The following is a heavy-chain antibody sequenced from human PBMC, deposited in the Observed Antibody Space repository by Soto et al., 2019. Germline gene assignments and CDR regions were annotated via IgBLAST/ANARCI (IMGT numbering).Heavy chain of an antibody. J-gene: IGHJ6*03. CDR3: ARPVNYYCYYMGV. CDR1: GGSISSSTSY. CDR2: TTYSGST. V-gene: IGHV4-39*01. Sequence: QLQLQESGPGLVKPSETLSLTCTVSGGSISSSTSYWGWIRQPPGKGLEWIGSTTYSGSTYYSPSLKRRVTISAETSKNQFSLKLSSVTAADTAVYYCARPVNYYCYYMGVWGKGTMVTVSS.